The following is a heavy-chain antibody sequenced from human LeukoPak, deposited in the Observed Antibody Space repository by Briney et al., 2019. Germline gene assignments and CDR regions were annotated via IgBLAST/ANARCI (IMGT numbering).Heavy chain of an antibody. J-gene: IGHJ4*02. Sequence: PGGSLRLSCAASGFTFSSHGMSWVRQAPGKGLEWVSAISGSGGSTYYADSVKGRFTISRDNSKNTLYLQMNSLRAEDTAVYYCANGDSPFDYWGQGTLVTVSS. CDR3: ANGDSPFDY. D-gene: IGHD3-10*01. CDR1: GFTFSSHG. CDR2: ISGSGGST. V-gene: IGHV3-23*01.